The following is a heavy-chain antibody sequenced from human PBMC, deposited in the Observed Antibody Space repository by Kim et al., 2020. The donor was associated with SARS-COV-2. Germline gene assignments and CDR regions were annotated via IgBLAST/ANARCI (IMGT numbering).Heavy chain of an antibody. J-gene: IGHJ4*02. D-gene: IGHD1-1*01. CDR2: T. CDR3: AREPEGTGKLDN. V-gene: IGHV1-46*01. Sequence: TNFPQNVQGRVTMIPDPSTTTVYMELTSLRAGDTAVYYCAREPEGTGKLDNWGQGTLVTVSS.